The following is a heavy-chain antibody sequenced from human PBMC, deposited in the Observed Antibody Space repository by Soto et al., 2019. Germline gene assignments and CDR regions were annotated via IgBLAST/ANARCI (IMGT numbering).Heavy chain of an antibody. Sequence: SETLSLTCDVSDESVTSPGNYWNWIRQRPDTGLEWIGYISSGGSPFYNPSLKSRVSISLDTSKNVISLALRSVTAADTAVYYCTLNHCAGGGCYDRDYWGRGSRVTVSS. J-gene: IGHJ1*01. CDR3: TLNHCAGGGCYDRDY. CDR1: DESVTSPGNY. V-gene: IGHV4-31*11. CDR2: ISSGGSP. D-gene: IGHD2-15*01.